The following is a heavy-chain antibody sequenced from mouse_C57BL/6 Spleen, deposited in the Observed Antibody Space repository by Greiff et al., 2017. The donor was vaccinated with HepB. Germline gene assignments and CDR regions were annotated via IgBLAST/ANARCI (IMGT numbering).Heavy chain of an antibody. D-gene: IGHD1-1*01. Sequence: QVQLKQPGAELVMPGASVKLSCKASGYTFTSYWMHWVKQRPGQGLEWIGEIDPSDSYTNYNQKFKGKSTLTVDKSSSTAYMQLSSLTSEDSAVYYCARRGDYYGSVDYWGQGTSVTVSS. V-gene: IGHV1-69*01. J-gene: IGHJ4*01. CDR2: IDPSDSYT. CDR1: GYTFTSYW. CDR3: ARRGDYYGSVDY.